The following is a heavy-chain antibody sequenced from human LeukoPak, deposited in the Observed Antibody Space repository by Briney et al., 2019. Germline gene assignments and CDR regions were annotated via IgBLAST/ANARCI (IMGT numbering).Heavy chain of an antibody. CDR3: ASRIAAAGTSFDY. J-gene: IGHJ4*02. Sequence: GGSLKISCKGSGYSFTSYWIGWVRQMPGKGLEWMGIIYPGDSDTRYSPSFQGQVTISADKSISTAYLQWSSLKASDTAMYYCASRIAAAGTSFDYWGQGTLVTVSS. CDR1: GYSFTSYW. D-gene: IGHD6-13*01. V-gene: IGHV5-51*01. CDR2: IYPGDSDT.